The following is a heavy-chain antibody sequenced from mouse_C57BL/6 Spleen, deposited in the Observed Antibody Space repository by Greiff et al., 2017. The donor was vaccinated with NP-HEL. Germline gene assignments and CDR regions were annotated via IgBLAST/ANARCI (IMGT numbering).Heavy chain of an antibody. CDR3: ARARDYFDY. Sequence: VQLQQPGAELVKPGASVKMSCTASGYTFTSYWITWVKQRPGQGLEWIGDIYPGSGSTNYNEKFKSQATLTVDTSSSTAYMQLSSLTSEDSAVYYCARARDYFDYWGQGTTLTVSS. CDR2: IYPGSGST. CDR1: GYTFTSYW. V-gene: IGHV1-55*01. J-gene: IGHJ2*01.